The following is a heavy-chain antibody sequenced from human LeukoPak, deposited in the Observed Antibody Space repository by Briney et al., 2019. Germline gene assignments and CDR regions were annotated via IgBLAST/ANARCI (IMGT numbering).Heavy chain of an antibody. CDR3: AKVPYSDYGSGRPPFMDV. CDR1: GFIFSNYA. Sequence: GWSLRLSCAASGFIFSNYAMSWVRQAPGKGLEWASTIDYSGAYTYYADSVKGRFTISRDNSKNTLYMQMNSLRAEDTAIYYCAKVPYSDYGSGRPPFMDVWGQGTTVAVS. V-gene: IGHV3-23*01. CDR2: IDYSGAYT. D-gene: IGHD3-10*01. J-gene: IGHJ6*02.